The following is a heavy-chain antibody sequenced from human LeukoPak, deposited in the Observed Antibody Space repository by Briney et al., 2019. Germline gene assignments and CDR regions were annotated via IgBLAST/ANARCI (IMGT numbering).Heavy chain of an antibody. CDR2: ISRSGTRI. CDR3: ARGSTIAAREGPLDY. CDR1: GXTFSSYE. Sequence: GGSLRLSCAASGXTFSSYEMNWVRQAPGKGLESVSYISRSGTRIYYADSVKGRFTISRDNAKNSLYLQMNSLRAEDTAVYYCARGSTIAAREGPLDYWGQGTLVTVSS. D-gene: IGHD6-6*01. V-gene: IGHV3-48*03. J-gene: IGHJ4*02.